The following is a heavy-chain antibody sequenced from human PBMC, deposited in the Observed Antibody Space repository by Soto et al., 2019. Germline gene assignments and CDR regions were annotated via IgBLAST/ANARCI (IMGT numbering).Heavy chain of an antibody. CDR1: GYTFTGYY. J-gene: IGHJ4*02. D-gene: IGHD1-26*01. CDR3: ARSEGYRGSYSDGSIDY. V-gene: IGHV1-2*04. CDR2: INPNSGGT. Sequence: QVQLVQSGAEVKKPGASVKVSCKASGYTFTGYYMHWVRQAPGQGLEWMGWINPNSGGTNYAQKFQGWVTMTRDTSISTAYMELSRLRSDDTAVYYCARSEGYRGSYSDGSIDYWGQGTLVTVSS.